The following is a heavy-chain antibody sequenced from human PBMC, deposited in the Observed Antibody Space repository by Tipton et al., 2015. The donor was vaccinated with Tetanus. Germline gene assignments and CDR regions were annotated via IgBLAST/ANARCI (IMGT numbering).Heavy chain of an antibody. CDR2: IYYSGST. CDR1: GGSISSFSYY. D-gene: IGHD3-9*01. CDR3: ARLGYDILTGYHYDY. J-gene: IGHJ4*02. Sequence: GLVKPSETLSLTCTVSGGSISSFSYYWSWIRQPPGKGLEWIGYIYYSGSTNYNPSLRSRVTISVDTSKNQFSLKLSSVTAADTAVYYCARLGYDILTGYHYDYWGRGTLVTVSS. V-gene: IGHV4-61*01.